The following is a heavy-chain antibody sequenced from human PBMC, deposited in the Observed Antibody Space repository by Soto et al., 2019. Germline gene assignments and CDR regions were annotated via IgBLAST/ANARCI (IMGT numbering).Heavy chain of an antibody. J-gene: IGHJ6*02. D-gene: IGHD3-10*01. CDR2: ISAYNGNT. V-gene: IGHV1-18*01. CDR1: GYTFTSYG. CDR3: AREHYYGSGSYFYYGMDV. Sequence: TSVKVSCKASGYTFTSYGISWVRQAPGQGLEWMGWISAYNGNTNYAQKLQGRVTMTTDTSTSTAYMELRSLRSDDTAVYYCAREHYYGSGSYFYYGMDVWGQGTTVTVSS.